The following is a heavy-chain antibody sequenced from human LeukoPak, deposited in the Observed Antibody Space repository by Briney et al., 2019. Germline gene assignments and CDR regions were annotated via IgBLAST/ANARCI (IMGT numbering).Heavy chain of an antibody. J-gene: IGHJ4*02. Sequence: GGSLRLSCAASGFTFSSYGMHWVRQAPGKGLEWVAFRRYDGTNKYYADSVKGRFTISRDNAKNTLYLQMNSLRAEDTAIYFCARVRSDYSSSSPPDYWGQGTPVTVSS. CDR2: RRYDGTNK. CDR1: GFTFSSYG. D-gene: IGHD6-6*01. V-gene: IGHV3-30*02. CDR3: ARVRSDYSSSSPPDY.